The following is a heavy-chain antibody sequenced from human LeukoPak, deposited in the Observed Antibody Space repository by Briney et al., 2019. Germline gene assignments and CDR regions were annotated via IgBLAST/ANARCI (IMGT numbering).Heavy chain of an antibody. V-gene: IGHV3-23*01. CDR2: ISGGDPTT. J-gene: IGHJ4*02. CDR3: ARDAKYSGGYPEFFDY. D-gene: IGHD1-26*01. Sequence: PGGSLRLSCAASDFSFTTYAMSWVRQAPGKGLEWVSSISGGDPTTYYADSVKGRFTISRDNSKNTLYLQMNSLRAEDTAVYYCARDAKYSGGYPEFFDYWGQGTLVTVSS. CDR1: DFSFTTYA.